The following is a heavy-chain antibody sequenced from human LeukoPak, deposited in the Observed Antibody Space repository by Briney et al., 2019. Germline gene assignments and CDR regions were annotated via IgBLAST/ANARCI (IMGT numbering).Heavy chain of an antibody. CDR2: ISHDGSNK. CDR3: TTYDYSNFF. D-gene: IGHD4-4*01. Sequence: PGGSLRLSCAASGFTFSSYGMHWVRQAPGKGLEWVAAISHDGSNKFYADSVKGRFTISRDNSKNTLYLQMNSLRAGDSAAYYCTTYDYSNFFWGQGTLVTVSS. CDR1: GFTFSSYG. V-gene: IGHV3-30*03. J-gene: IGHJ1*01.